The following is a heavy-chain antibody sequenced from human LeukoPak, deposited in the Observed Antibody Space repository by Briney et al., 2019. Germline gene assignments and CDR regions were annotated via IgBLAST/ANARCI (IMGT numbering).Heavy chain of an antibody. CDR3: ARGDSSGYSKGFDY. D-gene: IGHD3-22*01. V-gene: IGHV1-8*01. J-gene: IGHJ4*02. CDR1: GYTFTSYD. Sequence: ASVKVSCKASGYTFTSYDINWVRPATGQGLEWMGWMNPNSGNTGYAQKFQGRVTMTRNTSISTAYMELSSLRSEDTAVYYCARGDSSGYSKGFDYWGQGTLVTVSS. CDR2: MNPNSGNT.